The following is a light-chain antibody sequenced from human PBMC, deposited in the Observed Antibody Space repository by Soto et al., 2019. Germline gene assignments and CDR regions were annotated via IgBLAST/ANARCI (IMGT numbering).Light chain of an antibody. Sequence: EIVLTQSPATLSLSPGERATLFCRASQSVSSYLAWYQQKPGQAPRLLIFDASNRATGITARFSGSGSATDFTLTISSLEPEDFAVYYCQHRSIWPVSFGQGTRLESK. CDR2: DAS. V-gene: IGKV3-11*01. CDR1: QSVSSY. J-gene: IGKJ5*01. CDR3: QHRSIWPVS.